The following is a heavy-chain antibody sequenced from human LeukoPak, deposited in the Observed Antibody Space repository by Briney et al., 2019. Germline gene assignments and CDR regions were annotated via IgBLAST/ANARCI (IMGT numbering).Heavy chain of an antibody. Sequence: PGASLRLSCAASRFTFSSYAMSWVRQAPGKGLEWVSAISGSGGSTYYADSVKGRFTISRDNSKNTLYLQMNSLRAEDTAVYYCAKDMGYSSGIDYWGQGTLVTVSS. CDR2: ISGSGGST. CDR1: RFTFSSYA. V-gene: IGHV3-23*01. J-gene: IGHJ4*02. CDR3: AKDMGYSSGIDY. D-gene: IGHD6-19*01.